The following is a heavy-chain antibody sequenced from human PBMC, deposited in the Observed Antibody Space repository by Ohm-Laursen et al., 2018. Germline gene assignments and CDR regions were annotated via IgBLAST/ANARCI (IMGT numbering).Heavy chain of an antibody. CDR1: GGSISSYY. CDR3: ARASGAGSGYYDVADF. D-gene: IGHD3-3*01. J-gene: IGHJ4*02. CDR2: IYYSGST. Sequence: SDTLSLTCTVSGGSISSYYWSWIRQPPGKGLEWIGYIYYSGSTNYNPSLKSRVTMSVDTSKNQFSLKLSSVTAADTAVYYCARASGAGSGYYDVADFWGQGTLVTVSS. V-gene: IGHV4-59*07.